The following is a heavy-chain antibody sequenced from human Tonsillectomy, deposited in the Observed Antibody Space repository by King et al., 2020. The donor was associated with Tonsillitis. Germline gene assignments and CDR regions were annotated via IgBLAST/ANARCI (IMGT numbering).Heavy chain of an antibody. D-gene: IGHD3-3*01. V-gene: IGHV3-23*04. CDR1: GFTFSTYA. CDR3: AKCPYDFWSGGLYYAMDV. Sequence: VQLVESGGGLVQPGGSLRLSCAASGFTFSTYAMTWVRQAPGKGLEWFSGMSGAGARTYHADSVKGRFTISRDNSKNTLDLKMNSLRAEDTAVYYCAKCPYDFWSGGLYYAMDVWGQGTTVTVSS. J-gene: IGHJ6*02. CDR2: MSGAGART.